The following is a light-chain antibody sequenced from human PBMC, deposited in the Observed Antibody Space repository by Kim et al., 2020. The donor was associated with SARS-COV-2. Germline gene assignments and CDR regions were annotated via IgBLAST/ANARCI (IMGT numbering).Light chain of an antibody. J-gene: IGLJ2*01. Sequence: SYELTQPPSVSVPPGQTASITCSGDKLGNKYVSWYQQEPGQSPVLVIYEDSRRPSGILERFSASNSGSKATLTISGTQAIDEADYYCQAWDSSTVIFGGG. V-gene: IGLV3-1*01. CDR1: KLGNKY. CDR2: EDS. CDR3: QAWDSSTVI.